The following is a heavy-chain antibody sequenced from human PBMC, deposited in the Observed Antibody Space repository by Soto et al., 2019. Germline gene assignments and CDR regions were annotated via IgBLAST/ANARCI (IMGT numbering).Heavy chain of an antibody. Sequence: QITLKESGPTLVKPTQTLTLTCTFPGFSLSTSGVGVGWIRQPPGKALEWLALIYWDDDKRYSPSLKSRLTTTTHTSKNQMAPTMTNMDPVDIATYYCAYSMDDYGSGPGWFDPWGQGTLVTVSS. CDR1: GFSLSTSGVG. D-gene: IGHD3-10*01. CDR2: IYWDDDK. CDR3: AYSMDDYGSGPGWFDP. V-gene: IGHV2-5*02. J-gene: IGHJ5*02.